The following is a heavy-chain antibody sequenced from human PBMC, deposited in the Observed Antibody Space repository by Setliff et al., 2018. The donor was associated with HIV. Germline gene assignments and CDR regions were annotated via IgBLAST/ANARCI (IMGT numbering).Heavy chain of an antibody. J-gene: IGHJ6*02. D-gene: IGHD3-22*01. CDR3: ARDFRYDTSGSLTGYGLDV. CDR2: TYYGGSTDYN. Sequence: LSLTCTVSGVSIRTYYWSWVRQVPGKGLEWIGDTYYGGSTDYNKYNPSLKGRVTISVDIYRKQLSLNLRSVTAADTAVYYCARDFRYDTSGSLTGYGLDVWGQGTTVTVSS. V-gene: IGHV4-59*01. CDR1: GVSIRTYY.